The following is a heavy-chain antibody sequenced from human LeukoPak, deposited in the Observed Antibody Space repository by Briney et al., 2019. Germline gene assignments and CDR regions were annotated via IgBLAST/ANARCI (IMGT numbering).Heavy chain of an antibody. J-gene: IGHJ5*02. Sequence: PSQTLSLTCTVSGGSISSGDYYWSWIRQPPGKGLEWIGYIYYSGSTYYNPSLKSRVTISVDTSKNQFSLKLSSVTAADTAVYYCARVRDGDYGYIGFDPWGQGTLVTVSS. CDR1: GGSISSGDYY. CDR2: IYYSGST. V-gene: IGHV4-30-4*01. D-gene: IGHD4-17*01. CDR3: ARVRDGDYGYIGFDP.